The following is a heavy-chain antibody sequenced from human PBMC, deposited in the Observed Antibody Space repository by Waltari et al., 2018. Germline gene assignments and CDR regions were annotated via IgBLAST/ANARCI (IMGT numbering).Heavy chain of an antibody. Sequence: QVQLQESGPGLVKPSETLSLPCTVSGYSISSGYSWGWIRQPPGKGLEWIGSIYHIGSTYYNPSLKSRVTISVDTSKNQFSLKLSSVTAADTAVYYCARVQRWLHFDYWGQGTMVTVSS. CDR1: GYSISSGYS. D-gene: IGHD5-12*01. CDR3: ARVQRWLHFDY. CDR2: IYHIGST. V-gene: IGHV4-38-2*02. J-gene: IGHJ4*02.